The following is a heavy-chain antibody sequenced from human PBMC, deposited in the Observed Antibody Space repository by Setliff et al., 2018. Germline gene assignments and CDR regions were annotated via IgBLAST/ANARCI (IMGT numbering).Heavy chain of an antibody. Sequence: GASVKVSCKASGYTFTSYGISWVRQAPGQGLEWMGGIIPIFGKANYAQKFQGRVTITTDESTCTAYMELSSLRSEETAVYYCASRKYYYDSSGYYYGDAFDIWGQGTMVTVSS. V-gene: IGHV1-69*05. CDR3: ASRKYYYDSSGYYYGDAFDI. D-gene: IGHD3-22*01. J-gene: IGHJ3*02. CDR1: GYTFTSYG. CDR2: IIPIFGKA.